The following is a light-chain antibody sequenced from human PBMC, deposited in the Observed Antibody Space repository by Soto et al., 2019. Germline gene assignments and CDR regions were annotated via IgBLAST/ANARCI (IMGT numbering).Light chain of an antibody. V-gene: IGLV2-14*01. J-gene: IGLJ1*01. CDR3: SSYTSSSILYV. CDR1: SSDVGGYNY. CDR2: DVS. Sequence: QSVLTQPASVSGSPGQSITISCTGTSSDVGGYNYVSWYQQHPGKAPKLMIYDVSNRPSGVSNRFSGSKSGNTASLTISGLQAEDAADYYCSSYTSSSILYVFGTGTKLTVL.